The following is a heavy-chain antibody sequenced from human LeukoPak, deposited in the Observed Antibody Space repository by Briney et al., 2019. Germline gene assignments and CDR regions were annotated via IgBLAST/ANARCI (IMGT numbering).Heavy chain of an antibody. CDR3: ARDRSGEGFGEFYNWFDP. CDR1: GGSFSSGGYY. J-gene: IGHJ5*02. V-gene: IGHV4-31*03. Sequence: SETLSLTCTVSGGSFSSGGYYWSWIRQHPGKGLEWIGYIYYSGSTYYNPSLKSRVTISVDTSKNQFSLKLSSVTAADTAVYYCARDRSGEGFGEFYNWFDPWGQGTLVTVSS. CDR2: IYYSGST. D-gene: IGHD3-10*01.